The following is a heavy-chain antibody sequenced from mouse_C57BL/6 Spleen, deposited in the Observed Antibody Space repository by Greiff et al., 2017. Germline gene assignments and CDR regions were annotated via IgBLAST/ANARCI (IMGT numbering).Heavy chain of an antibody. CDR2: IYPGSGST. V-gene: IGHV1-55*01. CDR1: GYTFTSYW. J-gene: IGHJ1*03. Sequence: VQLQQPGAELVKPGASVKMSCKASGYTFTSYWITWVKQRPGQGLEWIGDIYPGSGSTNYNEKFKSKATLTVDTSSSTAYMQRSSLTSEDSAVYYCARWEGWYFDVWGTGTTVTVSS. CDR3: ARWEGWYFDV. D-gene: IGHD4-1*01.